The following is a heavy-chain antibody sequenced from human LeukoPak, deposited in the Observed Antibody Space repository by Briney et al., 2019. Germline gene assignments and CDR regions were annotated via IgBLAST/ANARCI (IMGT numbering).Heavy chain of an antibody. Sequence: ASVTVSCTASGYTFTSYAMHWVRQAPGQRLEWMGWINAGNGNTKYSQKFQGRVTITRDTSASTAYMELSSLRSEDTAVYYCARTPYSGSYYGYWGQGTLVTVSS. V-gene: IGHV1-3*01. J-gene: IGHJ4*02. CDR1: GYTFTSYA. CDR3: ARTPYSGSYYGY. D-gene: IGHD1-26*01. CDR2: INAGNGNT.